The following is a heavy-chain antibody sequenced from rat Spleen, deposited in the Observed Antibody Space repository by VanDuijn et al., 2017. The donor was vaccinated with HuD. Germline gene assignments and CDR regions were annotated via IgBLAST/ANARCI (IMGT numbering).Heavy chain of an antibody. CDR3: SPLPGHNLDY. CDR2: ISPSGVT. CDR1: GFTFSNYD. Sequence: EVQVVESGGGLVQPGRSMKLSCAASGFTFSNYDLAWVRQAPAWGLEWVASISPSGVTYYRDSVKGRFTVSRENAKSTTYLHMNSLRSEDTATYYCSPLPGHNLDYWGQGVMVTASS. V-gene: IGHV5-25*01. D-gene: IGHD1-4*01. J-gene: IGHJ2*01.